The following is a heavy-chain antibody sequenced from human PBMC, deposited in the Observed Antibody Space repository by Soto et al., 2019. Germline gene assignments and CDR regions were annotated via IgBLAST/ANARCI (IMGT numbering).Heavy chain of an antibody. J-gene: IGHJ4*02. D-gene: IGHD2-21*01. Sequence: SGPTLVNPTETLTLTCSFSGFSLSTSGIRVSWIRQPPGKALEWLARIDWDDDKFYTTSLKTRLTISKDTYQNQVVLTATNMDPLDTGTYYCERTYCVTTTCYPYFDDWGQGTLVTVSS. CDR2: IDWDDDK. CDR1: GFSLSTSGIR. CDR3: ERTYCVTTTCYPYFDD. V-gene: IGHV2-70*04.